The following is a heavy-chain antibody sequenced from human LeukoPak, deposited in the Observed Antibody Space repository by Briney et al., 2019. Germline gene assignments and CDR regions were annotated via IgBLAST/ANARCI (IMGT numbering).Heavy chain of an antibody. J-gene: IGHJ4*02. CDR1: GLTFSSYS. CDR2: ISGSGDTT. CDR3: AKEMTTERTPGVDS. D-gene: IGHD4-17*01. Sequence: SGGSLRLSCTASGLTFSSYSMSWVRQGPGTGLEWVSAISGSGDTTFYADSVKGRFTISRDNSKKTLYLQVNSLRAEDTAVYFCAKEMTTERTPGVDSWGQGTLVTVSS. V-gene: IGHV3-23*01.